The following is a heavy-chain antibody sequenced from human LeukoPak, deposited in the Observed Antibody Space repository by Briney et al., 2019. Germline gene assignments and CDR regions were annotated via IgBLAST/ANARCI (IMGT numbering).Heavy chain of an antibody. Sequence: SETLSLTCTVSGGSISSYYWSWIRQPAGKGLERIGRIYTSGSTNYNPSLKSRVTMSVDTSKNQFSLKLSSVTAADTAVYYCARGDYYDSSGYYHFDYWGQGTLVTVSS. CDR1: GGSISSYY. V-gene: IGHV4-4*07. CDR2: IYTSGST. D-gene: IGHD3-22*01. J-gene: IGHJ4*02. CDR3: ARGDYYDSSGYYHFDY.